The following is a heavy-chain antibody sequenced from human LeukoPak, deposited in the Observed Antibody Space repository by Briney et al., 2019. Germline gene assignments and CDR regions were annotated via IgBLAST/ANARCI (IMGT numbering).Heavy chain of an antibody. D-gene: IGHD6-13*01. J-gene: IGHJ2*01. CDR1: NYSISSGYY. Sequence: SETLSLTCIVSNYSISSGYYWAWIRQPPGKGLEWIGSVYHSGTTFYNPSLKSRLTISMDTSKNQFSLNLNSVSAADTAVYFCARRGTSWPHWYFDLWGRGTLVTVSS. CDR3: ARRGTSWPHWYFDL. V-gene: IGHV4-38-2*02. CDR2: VYHSGTT.